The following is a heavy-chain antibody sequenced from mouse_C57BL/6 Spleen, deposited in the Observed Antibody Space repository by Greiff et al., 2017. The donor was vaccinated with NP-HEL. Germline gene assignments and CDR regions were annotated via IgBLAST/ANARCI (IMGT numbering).Heavy chain of an antibody. CDR1: GYTFTSYW. J-gene: IGHJ4*01. CDR2: IDPSDSYT. D-gene: IGHD1-1*01. Sequence: QVQLQQPGAELVKPGASVKLSCKASGYTFTSYWMQWVKQRPGQGLEWIGEIDPSDSYTNCNQKFKGKATLTVDPSSSTAYMQLSSLTSEDSAVYYCARRPFITTVVAEAMDYWGQGTSVTVSS. CDR3: ARRPFITTVVAEAMDY. V-gene: IGHV1-50*01.